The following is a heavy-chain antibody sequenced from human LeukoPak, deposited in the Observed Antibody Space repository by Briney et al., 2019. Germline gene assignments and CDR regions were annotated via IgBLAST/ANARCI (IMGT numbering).Heavy chain of an antibody. CDR1: GYTFTSYY. J-gene: IGHJ4*02. D-gene: IGHD6-13*01. CDR3: ARDKQQLDYFDY. Sequence: ASVKVSCKASGYTFTSYYMHWVRQAPGQGLEWMGIINPSGGSTSYAQKFQGGVTMTRDTSTSTVYMELSSLRSEDTAVYYCARDKQQLDYFDYWGQGTLVTASS. CDR2: INPSGGST. V-gene: IGHV1-46*01.